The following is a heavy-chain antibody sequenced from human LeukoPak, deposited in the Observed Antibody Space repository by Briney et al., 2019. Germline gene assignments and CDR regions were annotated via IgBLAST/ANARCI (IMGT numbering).Heavy chain of an antibody. CDR1: EFTFSSYA. V-gene: IGHV3-30*01. J-gene: IGHJ5*02. CDR2: ISYDGSNK. D-gene: IGHD4-11*01. Sequence: PGGSLRLSCAASEFTFSSYAMHWVRQAPGKGLEWVAVISYDGSNKYYADSVKGRFTISRDNSKNTLYLQMNSLRAEDTAVYYCARDPSPPTTVTTFWFDPWGQGTLVTVSS. CDR3: ARDPSPPTTVTTFWFDP.